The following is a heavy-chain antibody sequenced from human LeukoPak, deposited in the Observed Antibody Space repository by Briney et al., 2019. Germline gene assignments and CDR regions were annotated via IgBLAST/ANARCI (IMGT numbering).Heavy chain of an antibody. D-gene: IGHD2-2*02. V-gene: IGHV3-21*01. CDR1: GFTFSSYA. Sequence: GGSLRLSCAASGFTFSSYAMSWVRQAPGKGLEWVSSIGSSSTYIYYADSEKGRFTISRDNAKNSLYLQMNSLRAEDTAVYYCARDTLGQLLYYYYYGMDVWGKGTTVTVSS. CDR3: ARDTLGQLLYYYYYGMDV. CDR2: IGSSSTYI. J-gene: IGHJ6*04.